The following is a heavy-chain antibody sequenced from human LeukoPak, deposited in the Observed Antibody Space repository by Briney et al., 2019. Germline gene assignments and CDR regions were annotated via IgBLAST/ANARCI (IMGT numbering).Heavy chain of an antibody. CDR2: INPNSGGT. CDR3: ARGGKYGCSAGSCYSDY. V-gene: IGHV1-2*02. D-gene: IGHD2-15*01. Sequence: GASVKVSCKASGYTFTGYYMHWVRQAPGQGLEWMGWINPNSGGTNYAQKFQGRVTMTRDTSISTAYMELSRLRSDDTAVYYCARGGKYGCSAGSCYSDYWGQGTLVTVSS. J-gene: IGHJ4*02. CDR1: GYTFTGYY.